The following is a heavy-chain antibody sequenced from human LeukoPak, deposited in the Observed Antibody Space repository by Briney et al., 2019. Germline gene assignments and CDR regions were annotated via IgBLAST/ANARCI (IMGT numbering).Heavy chain of an antibody. V-gene: IGHV3-21*01. J-gene: IGHJ4*02. CDR2: ISSSSSYI. CDR1: GFTFSSYS. Sequence: GGSLRLSCAASGFTFSSYSMNWVRQAPGKGLEWVSSISSSSSYIYYADSVKGRFTISRDNAKNSLYLQMNSLRAEDTAVYYCARRGYYYDSSGYYFDYWGQGTLVTVSS. D-gene: IGHD3-22*01. CDR3: ARRGYYYDSSGYYFDY.